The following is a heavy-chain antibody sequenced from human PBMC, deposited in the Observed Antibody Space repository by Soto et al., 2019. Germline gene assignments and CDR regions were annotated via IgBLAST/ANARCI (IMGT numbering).Heavy chain of an antibody. CDR1: GFTFISYS. V-gene: IGHV3-21*01. D-gene: IGHD4-17*01. CDR2: ISSSSNYI. CDR3: AGGAHGHSGY. J-gene: IGHJ4*02. Sequence: VQLVESGGGLVKPGGSLRLSCAASGFTFISYSMNWVRQAPGKGLEWVSSISSSSNYIYYADSVKGRFTISRDNAKNSLYLQMNSLRAEDTAVYYCAGGAHGHSGYWGQGTLVTVSS.